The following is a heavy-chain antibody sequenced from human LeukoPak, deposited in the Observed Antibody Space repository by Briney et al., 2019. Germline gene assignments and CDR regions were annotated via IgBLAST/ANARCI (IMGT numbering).Heavy chain of an antibody. V-gene: IGHV4-59*01. J-gene: IGHJ6*02. D-gene: IGHD3-3*01. CDR2: IYYSGST. CDR3: ARDRTRFYDV. CDR1: GGSISSYY. Sequence: SESLSLTCTVSGGSISSYYWSWIRQPPGKGLEWIGYIYYSGSTNYNPSLKSRVTISVDTSKNQFSLKLSSVTAADTAVYYCARDRTRFYDVWGQGTTVTVSS.